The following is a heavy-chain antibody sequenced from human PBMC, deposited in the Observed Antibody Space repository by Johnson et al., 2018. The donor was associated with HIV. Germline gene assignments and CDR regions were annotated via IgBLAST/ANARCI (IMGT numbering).Heavy chain of an antibody. J-gene: IGHJ3*02. Sequence: QVQLVESGGGLAQPGGSLRLSCAASGFTFSSYAMHWVRQAPGKGLEWVAVVSYDGSNKNYADSVKGRFTISRDNSKNTLYLQMNSLKSEDTAVYYCATERQFLEWLPSHRALDIWGQGTMVTVSS. D-gene: IGHD3-3*01. CDR1: GFTFSSYA. CDR3: ATERQFLEWLPSHRALDI. V-gene: IGHV3-30*04. CDR2: VSYDGSNK.